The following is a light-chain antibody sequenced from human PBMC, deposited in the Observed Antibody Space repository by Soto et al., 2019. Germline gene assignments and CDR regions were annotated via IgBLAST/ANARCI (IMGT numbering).Light chain of an antibody. CDR3: QQFDNLPLT. V-gene: IGKV1-33*01. Sequence: DIQMTQSPSSLSASIGDSVTISCQASQDINIYLNWYQQKPGTAPKLLIYDASNLQPGVPSRFSASGSGTRFTLTITSLQPEDVATYFCQQFDNLPLTFGGGTRVEIK. CDR2: DAS. J-gene: IGKJ4*01. CDR1: QDINIY.